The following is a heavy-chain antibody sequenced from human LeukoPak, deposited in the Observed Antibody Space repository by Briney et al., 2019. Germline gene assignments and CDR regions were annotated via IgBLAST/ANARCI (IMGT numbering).Heavy chain of an antibody. V-gene: IGHV3-30*18. D-gene: IGHD3-22*01. Sequence: PGGSLRLSCAASGFTFSSYGMHWVRQAPGKGLEWVAVISYDGSNKYYADSVKGRFTISRDNSKNTLYLQMNSLRAEDTAVYYCAKLPTPDYYDSSGEFDYWGQGTLVTVSS. CDR3: AKLPTPDYYDSSGEFDY. CDR2: ISYDGSNK. CDR1: GFTFSSYG. J-gene: IGHJ4*02.